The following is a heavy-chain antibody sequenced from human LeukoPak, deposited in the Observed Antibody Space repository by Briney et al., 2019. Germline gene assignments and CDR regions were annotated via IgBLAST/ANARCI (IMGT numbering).Heavy chain of an antibody. J-gene: IGHJ6*02. Sequence: GGSLRLSCVASGFTFSSYSFNWVRQAPGKGLEWVSYISVGGRIMSYADSVRGRFTISRDDAKNSIYLQMNSLRAEDTAVYYCAREAVTTSFSSAGGYYYYGMDVWGQGTTVTVSS. CDR3: AREAVTTSFSSAGGYYYYGMDV. D-gene: IGHD4-11*01. CDR2: ISVGGRIM. CDR1: GFTFSSYS. V-gene: IGHV3-48*01.